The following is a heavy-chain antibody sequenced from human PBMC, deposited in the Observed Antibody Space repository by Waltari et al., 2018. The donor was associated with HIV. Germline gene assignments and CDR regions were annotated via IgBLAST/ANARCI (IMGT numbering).Heavy chain of an antibody. D-gene: IGHD6-6*01. CDR2: IWYDGGDK. CDR1: GFTFSSFG. CDR3: ARDKAPYSTSSAVDY. Sequence: VQLVESGGGVVQPGGSLRLSCAATGFTFSSFGIHWVRQAPGSGRQWVAGIWYDGGDKFYAESVKGRFSISRDNSRNTVFLQMNRLRVEDTALYYCARDKAPYSTSSAVDYWGQGTLVTVSS. V-gene: IGHV3-33*01. J-gene: IGHJ4*02.